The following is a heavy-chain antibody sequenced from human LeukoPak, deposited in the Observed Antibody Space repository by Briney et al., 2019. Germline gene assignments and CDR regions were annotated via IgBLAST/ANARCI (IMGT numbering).Heavy chain of an antibody. CDR2: ISYDGSNK. D-gene: IGHD5-12*01. J-gene: IGHJ4*02. Sequence: PGGSLRLSCAASGFTFSSYGMHWVRQAPGKGLEWVAVISYDGSNKYYADSVKGRFTISRDNSKNTLYLQMNSLRAEDTAVYYCAKDIVATMDGHHFDYWGQGTLVTVSS. CDR1: GFTFSSYG. V-gene: IGHV3-30*18. CDR3: AKDIVATMDGHHFDY.